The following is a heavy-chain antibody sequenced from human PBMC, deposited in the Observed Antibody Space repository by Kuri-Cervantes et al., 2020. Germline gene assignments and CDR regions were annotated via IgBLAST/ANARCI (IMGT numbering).Heavy chain of an antibody. D-gene: IGHD5-12*01. CDR3: AKDSSGYDYETLYYLDY. V-gene: IGHV3-9*01. J-gene: IGHJ4*02. CDR1: GFTFDDYA. Sequence: GGSLRLSCAASGFTFDDYAMHWVRQAPGKGLEWVSGISWNSGSIGYADSVKGRFTISRDNAKNSLYLQMNSLRAEDTALYYCAKDSSGYDYETLYYLDYWGQGTLVTVSS. CDR2: ISWNSGSI.